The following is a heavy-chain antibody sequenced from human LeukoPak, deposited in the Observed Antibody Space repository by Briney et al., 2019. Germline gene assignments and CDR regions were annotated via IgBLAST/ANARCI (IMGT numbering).Heavy chain of an antibody. CDR2: IYCSGST. V-gene: IGHV4-39*01. CDR3: ARLGTGYDSSGYSIGWFDP. Sequence: SETLSLTCTVSGGSISISTYYWGWIRQPPGKGLEWIGNIYCSGSTYYNPSLKSRVTISVDTSKNQFSLRLSSVTAADTAVYYCARLGTGYDSSGYSIGWFDPWGQGTLVTVSS. CDR1: GGSISISTYY. D-gene: IGHD3-22*01. J-gene: IGHJ5*02.